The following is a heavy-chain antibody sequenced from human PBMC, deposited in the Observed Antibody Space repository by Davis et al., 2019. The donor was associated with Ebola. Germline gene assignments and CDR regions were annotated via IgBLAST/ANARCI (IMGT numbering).Heavy chain of an antibody. CDR2: ISAYNGNT. Sequence: ASVKVSCKASGYTFTSYGISWVRQAPGQGLEWMGWISAYNGNTNYAQKLQGRVTMTTDTSTSTAYMELRSLRSDDTAVYYCARDYDFWSGYYTGRRSHYYGMDVWGQGTTVTVSS. CDR1: GYTFTSYG. D-gene: IGHD3-3*01. J-gene: IGHJ6*02. CDR3: ARDYDFWSGYYTGRRSHYYGMDV. V-gene: IGHV1-18*01.